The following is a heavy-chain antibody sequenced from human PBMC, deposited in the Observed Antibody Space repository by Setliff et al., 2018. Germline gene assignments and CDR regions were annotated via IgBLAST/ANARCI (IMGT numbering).Heavy chain of an antibody. D-gene: IGHD3-3*01. Sequence: GASLKVSCKASGYTFTSYAMHWVRQAPGQRLEWMGWINAGNGNTKYSQKFQGRVTITRDTSASTAYMELSSLRSEDTAVYYCAREFTRYYNFWSAHRYYMDVWG. J-gene: IGHJ6*03. CDR3: AREFTRYYNFWSAHRYYMDV. CDR1: GYTFTSYA. CDR2: INAGNGNT. V-gene: IGHV1-3*01.